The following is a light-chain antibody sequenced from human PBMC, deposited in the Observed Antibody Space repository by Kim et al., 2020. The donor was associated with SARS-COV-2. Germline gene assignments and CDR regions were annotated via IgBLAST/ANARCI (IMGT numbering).Light chain of an antibody. CDR1: PDIRTY. CDR3: QQSYSTPET. V-gene: IGKV1-39*01. J-gene: IGKJ1*01. Sequence: DVQMTQSPSSLSASVGDRVTITCRASPDIRTYLNWYQQKPGKAPKLLIYAASNLQSGVPSRFSGSGSGTDFTLTISNLQPEDFATYYCQQSYSTPETFGQGTKVDIK. CDR2: AAS.